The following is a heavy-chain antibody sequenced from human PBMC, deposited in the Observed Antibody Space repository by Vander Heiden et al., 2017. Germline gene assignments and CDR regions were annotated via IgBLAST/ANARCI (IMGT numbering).Heavy chain of an antibody. CDR1: VGSICSSNYY. CDR2: IYYSGST. J-gene: IGHJ5*02. Sequence: PQAPGTGLVEPSASLSLVWTFSVGSICSSNYYWGWIRQPPGKGLEWIGSIYYSGSTYYNPSLKSRVTISVDTSKNQFSLNVSSVCAAVRAVYYRAREGDIVVGGAGSRSAGENWFDPWGRGTLVTVS. D-gene: IGHD2-15*01. V-gene: IGHV4-39*01. CDR3: AREGDIVVGGAGSRSAGENWFDP.